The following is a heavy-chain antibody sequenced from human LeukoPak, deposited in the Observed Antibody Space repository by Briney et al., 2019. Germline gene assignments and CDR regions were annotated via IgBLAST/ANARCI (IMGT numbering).Heavy chain of an antibody. CDR2: SRNKDNSYTT. V-gene: IGHV3-72*01. CDR1: GFTLSDHY. CDR3: ATIYSSSLYY. Sequence: GGSLRLSCAASGFTLSDHYMDWLRQAPGKGLEWVGRSRNKDNSYTTEYAASVKGRFTISRDDSKNSLYLQMNSLRAEDTAVYHCATIYSSSLYYWGQGTLVTVSS. J-gene: IGHJ4*02. D-gene: IGHD6-13*01.